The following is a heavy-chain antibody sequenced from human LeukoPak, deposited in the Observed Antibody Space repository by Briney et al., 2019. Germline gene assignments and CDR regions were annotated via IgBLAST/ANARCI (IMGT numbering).Heavy chain of an antibody. D-gene: IGHD4-11*01. CDR1: GFTFSSYW. V-gene: IGHV3-7*01. J-gene: IGHJ4*02. CDR2: IKQDGSEK. Sequence: PVGSLRLSCAASGFTFSSYWKSWVRQAPGKGLEWVANIKQDGSEKYYVDSVKGRFTISRDNAKNSLYLQMNSLRAEDTAVYYCARDPTGVYWGQGTLVTVSS. CDR3: ARDPTGVY.